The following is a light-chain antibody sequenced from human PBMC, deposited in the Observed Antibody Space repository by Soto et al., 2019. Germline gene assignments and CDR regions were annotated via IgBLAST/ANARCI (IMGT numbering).Light chain of an antibody. J-gene: IGKJ2*01. CDR1: QDISNY. CDR3: QQYKT. CDR2: DAS. Sequence: DIQMTQSPSSLSASVGDRVTITCQASQDISNYLNWDQQKPGKAPTLLIYDASNLETGVPSRFSGSGCGTDFTFTISSLQPEDIATYYCQQYKTVGQGTKLEIK. V-gene: IGKV1-33*01.